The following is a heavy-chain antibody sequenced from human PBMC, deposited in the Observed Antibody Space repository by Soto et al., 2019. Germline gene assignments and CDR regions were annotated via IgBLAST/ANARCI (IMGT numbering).Heavy chain of an antibody. D-gene: IGHD6-19*01. Sequence: SETLSLTCTVSGDSIGRGGYYWTWIRQHPGKGLEWIAYIYTTGSTYYNPSLKSRVGISVDTSKNQFSLNLSSVTDADTAVYYRERDPIPLLSTNPRGWYVWGQGTMVIGSS. CDR3: ERDPIPLLSTNPRGWYV. CDR2: IYTTGST. CDR1: GDSIGRGGYY. V-gene: IGHV4-31*03. J-gene: IGHJ6*01.